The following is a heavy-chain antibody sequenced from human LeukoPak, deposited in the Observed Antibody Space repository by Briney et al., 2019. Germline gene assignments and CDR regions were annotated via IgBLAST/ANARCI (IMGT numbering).Heavy chain of an antibody. Sequence: GGSLRLSCAASGLTFSNYAMSWFRQAPGKGLEWVSSITSGFTPHYADSVKGRFTISRDNSKNTFHLQMNSLRAEDTAVYYCARDSALYCSGGSCTDYWGQGTLVTVSS. CDR3: ARDSALYCSGGSCTDY. CDR1: GLTFSNYA. CDR2: ITSGFTP. J-gene: IGHJ4*02. V-gene: IGHV3-23*01. D-gene: IGHD2-15*01.